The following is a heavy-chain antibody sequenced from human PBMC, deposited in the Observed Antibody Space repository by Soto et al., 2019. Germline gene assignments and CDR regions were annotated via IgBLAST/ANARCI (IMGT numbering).Heavy chain of an antibody. CDR1: GYTFTSYG. D-gene: IGHD1-26*01. Sequence: QVQLVQSGAEVKKPGASVKVSCKACGYTFTSYGISWVRQAPGQGLEWMGWISAYNGNTKYAQKLQGRVTMTTDTPTSTADMELRSLRSDDTAVYYCARDLGGSYYAPVDYWGQGTLVTVSS. CDR2: ISAYNGNT. J-gene: IGHJ4*02. V-gene: IGHV1-18*01. CDR3: ARDLGGSYYAPVDY.